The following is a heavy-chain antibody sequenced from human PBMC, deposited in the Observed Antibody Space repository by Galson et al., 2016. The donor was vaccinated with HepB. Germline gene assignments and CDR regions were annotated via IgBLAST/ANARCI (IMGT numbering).Heavy chain of an antibody. Sequence: SLRLSCAASGFTFSNYGMHWVRQAPGKGLEWVAADSMDGRRKFYADSVKGRFTISRDNSNSMLLLQMSSMGADDPAVYYCARRHEYSPPLGCSVDYWGQGPLVSVSS. CDR2: DSMDGRRK. V-gene: IGHV3-30*03. J-gene: IGHJ4*02. CDR3: ARRHEYSPPLGCSVDY. CDR1: GFTFSNYG. D-gene: IGHD3-10*02.